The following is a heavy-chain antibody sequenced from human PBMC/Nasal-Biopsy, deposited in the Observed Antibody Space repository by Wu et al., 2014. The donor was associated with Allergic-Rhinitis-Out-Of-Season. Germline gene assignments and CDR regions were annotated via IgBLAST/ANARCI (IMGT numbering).Heavy chain of an antibody. J-gene: IGHJ5*02. CDR2: IYYSGST. D-gene: IGHD1-26*01. Sequence: TLSLTCTVSGDSISSSRYKWGWIRQPPGRGLQWIGNIYYSGSTYYNPSLKSRVSISIEKPKNQFSLTLTSVTAADTAVYSCGRHGIVDATPIYLWGQGTLVTVSP. CDR1: GDSISSSRYK. CDR3: GRHGIVDATPIYL. V-gene: IGHV4-39*01.